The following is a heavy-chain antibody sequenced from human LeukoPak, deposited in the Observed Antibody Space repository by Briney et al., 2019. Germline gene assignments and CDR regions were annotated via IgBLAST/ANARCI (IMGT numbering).Heavy chain of an antibody. D-gene: IGHD6-13*01. CDR1: GGSISSGGYY. V-gene: IGHV4-30-2*01. Sequence: SETLSLTCTVSGGSISSGGYYWSWIRQPPGKGLEWIGYIYHSGSTYYNPSLKSRVTISVDRSKNQFSLKLSSVTAADTAVYYCARLGSYSSSWYFSRDPRFDYWGQGTLVTVSS. J-gene: IGHJ4*02. CDR3: ARLGSYSSSWYFSRDPRFDY. CDR2: IYHSGST.